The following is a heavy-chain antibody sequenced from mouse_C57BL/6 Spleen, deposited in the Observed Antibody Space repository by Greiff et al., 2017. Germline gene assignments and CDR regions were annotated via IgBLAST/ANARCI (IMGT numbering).Heavy chain of an antibody. D-gene: IGHD1-1*01. J-gene: IGHJ3*01. CDR1: GYTFTSYW. Sequence: VQLQQPGAELVKPGASVKVSCKASGYTFTSYWMHWVKQRPGQGLEWIGRIHPSDSDTNYNQKFKGKATLTVDKSSSTAYMQLSSLTSEDSAVYYCAIVCYGSRCDGFAYWGQGTLVTVSA. CDR2: IHPSDSDT. V-gene: IGHV1-74*01. CDR3: AIVCYGSRCDGFAY.